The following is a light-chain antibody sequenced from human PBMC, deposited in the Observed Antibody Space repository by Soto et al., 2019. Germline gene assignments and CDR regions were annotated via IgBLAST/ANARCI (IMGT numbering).Light chain of an antibody. CDR3: SSYTSSTTYV. Sequence: QSALTQPASVSGSPGQSITISCAGTSSDVGNYNSVSWYQHHPGKAPKLMIYDVSNRPSGVSNRFSGSKSGNTASLTISGLQAEDESDYYYSSYTSSTTYVFGSGTKVTVL. CDR1: SSDVGNYNS. V-gene: IGLV2-14*03. J-gene: IGLJ1*01. CDR2: DVS.